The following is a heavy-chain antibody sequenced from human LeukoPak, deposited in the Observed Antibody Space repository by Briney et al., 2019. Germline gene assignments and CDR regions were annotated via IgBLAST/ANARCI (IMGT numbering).Heavy chain of an antibody. Sequence: GSLRLSCAASGFTFSNHAMNCVRQAPGKGLEWVSAISGSGASTYFADSVRGRFTISRDNSKNTLYLQMNSLRAEDTAIYYCARTVAGDNWGQGTLVTVSS. J-gene: IGHJ4*02. CDR2: ISGSGAST. CDR1: GFTFSNHA. D-gene: IGHD6-19*01. V-gene: IGHV3-23*01. CDR3: ARTVAGDN.